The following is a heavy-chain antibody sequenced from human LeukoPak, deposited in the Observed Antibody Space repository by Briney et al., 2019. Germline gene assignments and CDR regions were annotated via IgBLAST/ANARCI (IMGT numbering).Heavy chain of an antibody. Sequence: ETLSLTCTVSGGSISSSSYYWGWIRQPPGKGLEWIGSIYYSGSTYYNPSLKSRVTISVDTSKNQFSLKLSSVTAADTAVYYCARVRVVRGVIGYWGQGTLVTVSS. CDR2: IYYSGST. CDR3: ARVRVVRGVIGY. CDR1: GGSISSSSYY. D-gene: IGHD3-10*01. V-gene: IGHV4-39*07. J-gene: IGHJ4*02.